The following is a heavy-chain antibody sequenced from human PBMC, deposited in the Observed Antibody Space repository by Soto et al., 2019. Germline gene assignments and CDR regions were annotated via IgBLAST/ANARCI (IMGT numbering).Heavy chain of an antibody. J-gene: IGHJ6*02. CDR3: ARDGVRGLTGTTNYYYYGMDV. V-gene: IGHV4-4*07. CDR2: IYTSGST. D-gene: IGHD1-7*01. CDR1: GGSISSYY. Sequence: KASETLSLTCTVSGGSISSYYWSWIRQPAGKGLEWIGRIYTSGSTNYNPSLKSRVTMSVDTSKNQFSLKLSSVTAADTAVYYCARDGVRGLTGTTNYYYYGMDVWGQGTTVTVSS.